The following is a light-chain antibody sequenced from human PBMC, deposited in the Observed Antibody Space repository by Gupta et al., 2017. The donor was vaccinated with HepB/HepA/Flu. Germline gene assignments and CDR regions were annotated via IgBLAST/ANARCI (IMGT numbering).Light chain of an antibody. CDR1: QSVSSSY. CDR2: GAS. CDR3: QHEGSSPLT. Sequence: ENVLTQSPGTLSLSPGERVTLSCRASQSVSSSYLAWYQQKPGQAPRLLIYGASSRATVIPDRFSGSGSGTDFTLTISRLEPEDFAVYYCQHEGSSPLTFGRGTKVDIK. V-gene: IGKV3-20*01. J-gene: IGKJ4*01.